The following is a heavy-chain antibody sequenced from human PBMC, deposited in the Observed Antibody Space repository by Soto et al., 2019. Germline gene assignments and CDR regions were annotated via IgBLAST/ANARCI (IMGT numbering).Heavy chain of an antibody. CDR1: GYTFTSYY. CDR3: ARFKVQLELRFYYYYGMDV. V-gene: IGHV1-46*01. D-gene: IGHD1-7*01. J-gene: IGHJ6*02. CDR2: INPSGGST. Sequence: ASVKVSCKASGYTFTSYYMHWVRQAPGQGLEWMGIINPSGGSTSYAQKFQGRVTMTRDTSTSTVYMELSSLRSDDTAVYYCARFKVQLELRFYYYYGMDVWGQGTTVTVSS.